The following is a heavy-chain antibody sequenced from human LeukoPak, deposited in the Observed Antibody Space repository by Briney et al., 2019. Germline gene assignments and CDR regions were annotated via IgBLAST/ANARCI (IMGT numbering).Heavy chain of an antibody. V-gene: IGHV4-30-4*08. CDR1: GGPISSGDYY. J-gene: IGHJ3*02. Sequence: SETLSLTCTVSGGPISSGDYYWSWIRQPPGKGLEWIGYIYYSGSTYYNPSLKSRVTISVDTSKNQFSLKLSSVTAADTAVYYCARLNVLRFLEWLSDDAFDIWGQGTMVTVSS. CDR2: IYYSGST. D-gene: IGHD3-3*01. CDR3: ARLNVLRFLEWLSDDAFDI.